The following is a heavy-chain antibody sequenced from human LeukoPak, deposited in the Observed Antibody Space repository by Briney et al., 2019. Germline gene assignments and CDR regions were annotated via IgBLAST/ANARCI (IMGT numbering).Heavy chain of an antibody. V-gene: IGHV4-30-4*07. CDR1: GGSISSGSYS. Sequence: SETLSLTCTVSGGSISSGSYSWSWIRQPPGKGLEWIGYFFYSGSTYYNPSLKSRITISVDTSKNQFSLKLSSVTAADTAVYYCARGAGSTISNDAFDIWGQGTMVTVSS. D-gene: IGHD5-24*01. J-gene: IGHJ3*02. CDR2: FFYSGST. CDR3: ARGAGSTISNDAFDI.